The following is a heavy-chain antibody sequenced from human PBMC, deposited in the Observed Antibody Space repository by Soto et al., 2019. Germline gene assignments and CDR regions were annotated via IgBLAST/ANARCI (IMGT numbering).Heavy chain of an antibody. CDR3: ATEGAPYSSSWYWVGAFDI. CDR2: INHSGST. CDR1: GGSFSGYY. J-gene: IGHJ3*02. V-gene: IGHV4-34*01. D-gene: IGHD6-13*01. Sequence: PSETLSLTCAVYGGSFSGYYWSWIRQPPGRGLEWIGGINHSGSTNYNPSLKSRVTISVDTSKNQFSLKLSSVTAADTAVYYCATEGAPYSSSWYWVGAFDIWGQGTMVTVSS.